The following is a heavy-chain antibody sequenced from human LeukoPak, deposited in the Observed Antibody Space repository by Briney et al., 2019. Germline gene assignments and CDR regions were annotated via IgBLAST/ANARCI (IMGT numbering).Heavy chain of an antibody. CDR3: ALGPIGSAAGPEDWFDP. D-gene: IGHD6-13*01. CDR1: GFTFSSYT. J-gene: IGHJ5*02. Sequence: PGGSLRLSCAASGFTFSSYTMNWVRQAPGKGLEWVSSISNSGSYIYYGDSVKGRFTISRANAQNSLFLHMNSLRAEDTAVYYCALGPIGSAAGPEDWFDPWGQGTLVTVSS. CDR2: ISNSGSYI. V-gene: IGHV3-21*01.